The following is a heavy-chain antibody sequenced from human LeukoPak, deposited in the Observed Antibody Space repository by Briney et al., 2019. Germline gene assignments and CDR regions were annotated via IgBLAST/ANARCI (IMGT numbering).Heavy chain of an antibody. CDR2: IIPIFGTA. J-gene: IGHJ4*02. CDR3: ARATYYDFWSGYYTGLDY. Sequence: SVKVSCKASGGTFSSYAISWVRQAPGQGLEWMGRIIPIFGTANYAQKFQGRVTITTDESTSTPSMELSRLRYEDTAVYYCARATYYDFWSGYYTGLDYWGQGTLVTVSS. V-gene: IGHV1-69*05. D-gene: IGHD3-3*01. CDR1: GGTFSSYA.